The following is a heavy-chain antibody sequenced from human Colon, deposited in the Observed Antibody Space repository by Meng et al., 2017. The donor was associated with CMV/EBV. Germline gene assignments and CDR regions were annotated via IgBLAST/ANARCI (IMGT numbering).Heavy chain of an antibody. J-gene: IGHJ4*02. CDR2: IKKDGSER. Sequence: SCTASGFDFNNHWMNWVRQVPGKGLEWLANIKKDGSERNYVDSVKGRFTISRDNTQNSLYLQMSSLRVEDTAMYYCMTPTGSSDYWGQGTLVTVSS. CDR3: MTPTGSSDY. D-gene: IGHD6-6*01. V-gene: IGHV3-7*01. CDR1: GFDFNNHW.